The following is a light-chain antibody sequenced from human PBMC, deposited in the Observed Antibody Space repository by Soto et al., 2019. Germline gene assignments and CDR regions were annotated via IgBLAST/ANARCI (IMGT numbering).Light chain of an antibody. V-gene: IGLV2-14*01. Sequence: QSALTQPASVSGSPGQSITISCTGTSSDVNRYNYVSWYQQHPGKAPKLMIYDVSNRPSGLSNRFSGSKSGNTASLTISGLQAEDEADYYCSSYTSSSTFYVFGTGTKSPS. CDR2: DVS. CDR1: SSDVNRYNY. CDR3: SSYTSSSTFYV. J-gene: IGLJ1*01.